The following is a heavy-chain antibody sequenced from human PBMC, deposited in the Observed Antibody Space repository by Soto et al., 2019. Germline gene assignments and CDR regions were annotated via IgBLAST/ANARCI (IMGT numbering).Heavy chain of an antibody. D-gene: IGHD6-13*01. V-gene: IGHV3-72*01. J-gene: IGHJ1*01. CDR1: GFTFSDHY. Sequence: PGGSLRLSCAASGFTFSDHYMDWVRQAPGKGLEWVGRTQNKANSYTTKYAASVKGRFTISRDDSENSLYLQMNSLRAEDTAVYYCARDLGSSWYSEHFQHWGQGTLVTVSS. CDR3: ARDLGSSWYSEHFQH. CDR2: TQNKANSYTT.